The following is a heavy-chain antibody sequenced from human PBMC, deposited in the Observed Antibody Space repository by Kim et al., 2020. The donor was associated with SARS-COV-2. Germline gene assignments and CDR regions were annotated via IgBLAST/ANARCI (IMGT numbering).Heavy chain of an antibody. V-gene: IGHV3-23*01. D-gene: IGHD1-1*01. CDR3: VILVTTTGPTLDH. Sequence: GGSLRLSCAASGFTFARYAITWVRQAPGKGLEWVSTISDSGDKTYYADSVEGPFSISRDNSRSTVCLQMNRLRAEDTALYYCVILVTTTGPTLDHWGQGTLVTVSS. J-gene: IGHJ1*01. CDR2: ISDSGDKT. CDR1: GFTFARYA.